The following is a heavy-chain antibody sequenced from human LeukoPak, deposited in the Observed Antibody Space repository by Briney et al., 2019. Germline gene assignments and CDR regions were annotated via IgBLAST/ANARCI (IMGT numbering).Heavy chain of an antibody. CDR3: ARDLGVGATKDY. V-gene: IGHV3-33*01. CDR1: GFTFSSYG. J-gene: IGHJ4*02. D-gene: IGHD1-26*01. CDR2: IWYDGSNK. Sequence: PGGSLRLSCAASGFTFSSYGMHWVRQAPGKGLEWVAVIWYDGSNKYYADSVKGRFTISRDNSKNTLYLQMNSLRAEDTAGYYCARDLGVGATKDYGGQGTLVTVSS.